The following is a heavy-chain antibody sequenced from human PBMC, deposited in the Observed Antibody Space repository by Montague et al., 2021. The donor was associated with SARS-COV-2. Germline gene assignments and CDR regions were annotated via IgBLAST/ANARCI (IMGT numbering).Heavy chain of an antibody. V-gene: IGHV4-39*01. J-gene: IGHJ4*02. Sequence: SETLSLTCTVSGGSISSSSYYWGWIRQPPGKGLEWIGSIFYSGSTDYXPSLESRVTISVDTSKNQFSLKLSSVTAADTAVYYCASMVRAQVYYFDYWGQGTLVTVSS. CDR1: GGSISSSSYY. D-gene: IGHD3-10*01. CDR2: IFYSGST. CDR3: ASMVRAQVYYFDY.